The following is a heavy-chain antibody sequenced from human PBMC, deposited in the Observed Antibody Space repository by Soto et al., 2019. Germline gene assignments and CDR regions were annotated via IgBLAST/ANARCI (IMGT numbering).Heavy chain of an antibody. CDR1: GGSTSSSNYQ. V-gene: IGHV4-39*02. CDR3: ARFSGRYNGRYFDC. D-gene: IGHD1-1*01. CDR2: VYYNGNT. Sequence: SETLSLTCTVSGGSTSSSNYQWVWIRQPPGKGLEWIGNVYYNGNTYYNPSLSSRLTISVDTSNNHFSLKVKSVTAADTAVFSCARFSGRYNGRYFDCRGQGILVPVSS. J-gene: IGHJ4*02.